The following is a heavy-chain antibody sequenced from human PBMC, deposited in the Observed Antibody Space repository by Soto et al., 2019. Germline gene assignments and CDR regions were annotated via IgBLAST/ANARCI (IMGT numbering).Heavy chain of an antibody. Sequence: QVQLVQSGAEVKKPGASVKVSCKASGYTFTSYAMHWVRQAPGQRLEWMGWINAGNGNTKYSQKFQGRVTITRDTSATTAYMELSSLRSEDTAVYYCARGSGLTYFDYWGQGTLVTVSS. CDR3: ARGSGLTYFDY. J-gene: IGHJ4*02. V-gene: IGHV1-3*01. CDR2: INAGNGNT. D-gene: IGHD3-10*01. CDR1: GYTFTSYA.